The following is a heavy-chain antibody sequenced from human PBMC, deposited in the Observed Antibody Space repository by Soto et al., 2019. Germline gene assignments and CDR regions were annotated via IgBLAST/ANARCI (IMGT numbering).Heavy chain of an antibody. CDR2: IIPIFGTA. Sequence: ASVKVSCKASGGTFSSYAISWVRQAPGQGLEWMGGIIPIFGTANYAQKFQGRVTITADKSTSTAYMELSSLRSEDTAVYYCARKTGVATIKNYYYGMDVWGQGATVTVSS. CDR1: GGTFSSYA. D-gene: IGHD5-12*01. CDR3: ARKTGVATIKNYYYGMDV. J-gene: IGHJ6*02. V-gene: IGHV1-69*06.